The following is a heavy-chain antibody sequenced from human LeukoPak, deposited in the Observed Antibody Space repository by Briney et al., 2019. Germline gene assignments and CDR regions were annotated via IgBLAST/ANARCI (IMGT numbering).Heavy chain of an antibody. CDR1: GFSFSSNA. V-gene: IGHV3-23*01. CDR3: AKAPTMVRGIFFDY. Sequence: GGSLRLSCAASGFSFSSNAMSWVRQAPGKGLEWVSAISGSGGSTYYADSVKGRFTISRDNSKNTLYLQMNSLRAEDTAVYYCAKAPTMVRGIFFDYWGQGTLVTVSS. D-gene: IGHD3-10*01. J-gene: IGHJ4*02. CDR2: ISGSGGST.